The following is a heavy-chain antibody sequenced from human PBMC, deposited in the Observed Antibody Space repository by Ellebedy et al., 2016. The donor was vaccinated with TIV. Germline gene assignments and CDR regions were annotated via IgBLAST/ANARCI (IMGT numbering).Heavy chain of an antibody. CDR2: INLSGGRT. Sequence: GESLKISCAASGFTFSSYTMGWVRQAPGKGLDLVSDINLSGGRTYYADSVTGRFTISRDNSKNTLYLQMSSLSAEDTAVYYCAKASSSGSAYDIWGQGTMITVSS. D-gene: IGHD3-10*01. V-gene: IGHV3-23*01. J-gene: IGHJ3*02. CDR1: GFTFSSYT. CDR3: AKASSSGSAYDI.